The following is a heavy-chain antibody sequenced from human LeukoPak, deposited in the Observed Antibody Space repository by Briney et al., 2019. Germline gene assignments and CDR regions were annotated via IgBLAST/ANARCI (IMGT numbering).Heavy chain of an antibody. Sequence: KPSETLSLTCTVSGGSVTSGSYYWSWIRQPPGKGLEWIGYIYYSGSTNYSPSLKSRVTISVDTSKNQFSLKLSSVTAADTAVYYCARHQYSYGDRFDYWGQGTLVTVSS. CDR1: GGSVTSGSYY. V-gene: IGHV4-61*01. CDR2: IYYSGST. J-gene: IGHJ4*02. D-gene: IGHD5-18*01. CDR3: ARHQYSYGDRFDY.